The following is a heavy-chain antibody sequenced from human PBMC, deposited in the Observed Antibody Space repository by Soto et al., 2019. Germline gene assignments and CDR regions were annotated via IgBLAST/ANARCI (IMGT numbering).Heavy chain of an antibody. V-gene: IGHV4-31*03. J-gene: IGHJ3*02. D-gene: IGHD3-9*01. CDR2: IYYSGST. Sequence: SETLSLTCTVSGGSISSGGYYWSWIRQHPGKGLEWIGYIYYSGSTYYNPSLKSRVTISVDTSNNQFSLKLSSVTAADTAVYYCAVTPPGRYFDWLLFPYAFDIWGQGTMVTVSS. CDR3: AVTPPGRYFDWLLFPYAFDI. CDR1: GGSISSGGYY.